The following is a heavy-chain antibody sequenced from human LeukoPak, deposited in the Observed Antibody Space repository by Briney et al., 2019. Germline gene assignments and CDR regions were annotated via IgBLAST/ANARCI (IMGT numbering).Heavy chain of an antibody. CDR2: IKQDGSEK. CDR1: GFSVSGYW. D-gene: IGHD6-13*01. CDR3: AREWQGGIAAAGTRIEGDY. J-gene: IGHJ4*02. V-gene: IGHV3-7*01. Sequence: GGSLRLSCAVSGFSVSGYWMTWVRQAPGKGLEWVANIKQDGSEKNYVDSVKGRFTIARDNAENSLFLQMNSLRVEDTAVYYCAREWQGGIAAAGTRIEGDYWGQGTLVAVSS.